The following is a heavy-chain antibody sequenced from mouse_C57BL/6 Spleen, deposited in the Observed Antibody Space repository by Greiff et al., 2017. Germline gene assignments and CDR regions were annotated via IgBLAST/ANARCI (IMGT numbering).Heavy chain of an antibody. CDR2: IYPGSGST. CDR1: GYTFTSYW. Sequence: QVQLKQPGAELVKPGASVKMSCKASGYTFTSYWITWVKQRPGQGLEWIGDIYPGSGSTNYNEKFKSKATLTVDTSSSTAYMQLSSLTSEDSAVYYCATTYDGYYAWFAYWGQGTLVTVSA. CDR3: ATTYDGYYAWFAY. D-gene: IGHD2-3*01. V-gene: IGHV1-55*01. J-gene: IGHJ3*01.